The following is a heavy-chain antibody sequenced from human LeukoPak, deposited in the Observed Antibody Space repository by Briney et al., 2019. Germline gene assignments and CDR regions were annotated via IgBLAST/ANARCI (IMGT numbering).Heavy chain of an antibody. CDR3: ARDLAGFGGYSYGMVDY. CDR2: TYYRSEWHN. V-gene: IGHV6-1*01. J-gene: IGHJ4*02. D-gene: IGHD5-18*01. CDR1: GDSVSSNSAA. Sequence: QTLSLTCAISGDSVSSNSAAWNWIRQSPSRGLEWPGRTYYRSEWHNDYAVSVKSRIIISPDTSKNQFSLQLKSVTPEDTAVYYCARDLAGFGGYSYGMVDYWGQGTLVTVSS.